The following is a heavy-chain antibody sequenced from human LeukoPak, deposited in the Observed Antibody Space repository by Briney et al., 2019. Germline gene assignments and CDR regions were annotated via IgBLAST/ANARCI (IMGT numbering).Heavy chain of an antibody. CDR3: ARSAFYGDYVH. Sequence: PSETLSLTCAVYGGSFSGYYWSWIRQPPGKGLEWIGEINHSGSTYYNPSLKSRVTISVDTSKNQFSLKLSSVTAADTAVYYCARSAFYGDYVHWGQGTLVTVSS. D-gene: IGHD4-17*01. CDR2: INHSGST. V-gene: IGHV4-34*01. CDR1: GGSFSGYY. J-gene: IGHJ4*02.